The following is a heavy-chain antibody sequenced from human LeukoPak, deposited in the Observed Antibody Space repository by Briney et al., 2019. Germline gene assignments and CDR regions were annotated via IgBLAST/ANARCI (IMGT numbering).Heavy chain of an antibody. CDR1: GGSIISHY. V-gene: IGHV4-59*11. J-gene: IGHJ5*02. CDR3: ARGWYDWGLNH. CDR2: IYYSGNT. D-gene: IGHD3-16*01. Sequence: PSETLSLTCTVSGGSIISHYWSWIRQPPGKGLEWIGYIYYSGNTNYNPSLKSRVTISVDTSKNQFSLKLSSVTAADTAVYYCARGWYDWGLNHWGQGTLVTVSS.